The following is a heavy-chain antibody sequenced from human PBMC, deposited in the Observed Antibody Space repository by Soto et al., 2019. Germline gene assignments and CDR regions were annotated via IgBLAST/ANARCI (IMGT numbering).Heavy chain of an antibody. Sequence: SETLSLTCTVSGGSISSYYWSWIRQPPGKGLEWIGYIYYSGSTNYNPSLKSRVTISVDTSKNQFSLKLSSATAADTAVYYCARSAPYSSSSWYYFDYWGQGTLVTVS. V-gene: IGHV4-59*01. CDR1: GGSISSYY. J-gene: IGHJ4*02. CDR2: IYYSGST. CDR3: ARSAPYSSSSWYYFDY. D-gene: IGHD6-6*01.